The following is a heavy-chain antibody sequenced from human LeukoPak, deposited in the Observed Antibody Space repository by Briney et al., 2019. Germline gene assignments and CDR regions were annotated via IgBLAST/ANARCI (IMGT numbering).Heavy chain of an antibody. CDR1: GGSISSGGYY. V-gene: IGHV4-31*03. Sequence: QTLSLTCTVSGGSISSGGYYWSWIRQHPEKGLEWIGYIYYSGSTYYNPSLKSRVTISVDTSKDQFSLKLSSVTAADTAVYYCARGPYYYDSKTFDYWGQGTLVTVSS. J-gene: IGHJ4*02. CDR2: IYYSGST. D-gene: IGHD3-22*01. CDR3: ARGPYYYDSKTFDY.